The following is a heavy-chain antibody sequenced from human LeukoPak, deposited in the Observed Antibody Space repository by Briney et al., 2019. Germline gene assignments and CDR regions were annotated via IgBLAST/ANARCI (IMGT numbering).Heavy chain of an antibody. CDR2: ISGSGSST. V-gene: IGHV3-23*01. CDR1: GFTFSSYA. CDR3: AKVASVYCSGGTCYLDY. Sequence: GGSLRLSCAASGFTFSSYAMSWVRQAPGKGLEGVSAISGSGSSTYYADSVKGRFTISRDNSKNTLYLQMNSLRAEDTAVYYCAKVASVYCSGGTCYLDYWGQGTLVTVSS. D-gene: IGHD2-15*01. J-gene: IGHJ4*02.